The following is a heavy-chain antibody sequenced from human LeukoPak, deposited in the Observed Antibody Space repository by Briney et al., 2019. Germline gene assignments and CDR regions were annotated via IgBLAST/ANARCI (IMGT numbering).Heavy chain of an antibody. CDR2: INSDGSNT. CDR3: ARGRGWSPYYFDY. CDR1: GFTFSSYW. J-gene: IGHJ4*02. D-gene: IGHD2-15*01. V-gene: IGHV3-74*01. Sequence: GGSLRLSCAASGFTFSSYWMHWVRQAPGKGLEWVSRINSDGSNTSYADSVKGRFTISRDNAKNTLYLQMNSQRAEDTAVYYCARGRGWSPYYFDYWVQGTLVTVSS.